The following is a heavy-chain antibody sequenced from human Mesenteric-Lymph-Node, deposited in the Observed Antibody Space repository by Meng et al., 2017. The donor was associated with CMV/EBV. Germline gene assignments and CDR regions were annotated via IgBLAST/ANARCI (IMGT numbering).Heavy chain of an antibody. Sequence: QVHLSQWGEGLLKPSETLSLTCAVYGGSVSCYYWNWIRQSPEKGPEWIGEINHSGSTTYNPSFTSRIIISVDTSTNQISLNMSSVTAADTAVYYCARGSSYDILTGYFDYWGQGALVTVSS. D-gene: IGHD3-9*01. CDR2: INHSGST. CDR1: GGSVSCYY. J-gene: IGHJ4*02. V-gene: IGHV4-34*01. CDR3: ARGSSYDILTGYFDY.